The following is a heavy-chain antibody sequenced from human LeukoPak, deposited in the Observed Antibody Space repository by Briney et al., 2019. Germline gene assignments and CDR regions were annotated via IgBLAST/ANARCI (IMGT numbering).Heavy chain of an antibody. J-gene: IGHJ5*02. CDR3: ARHRGLGYCTTTGCYHLDWFDP. D-gene: IGHD2-2*01. Sequence: SETLSLTCTVSGGSINSSSYYWGWIRQPPGKGLEWIESIYYSGSTYYNPSLKSRVTISVDTSKNQFSLKLSSVTAADTAVYYCARHRGLGYCTTTGCYHLDWFDPWGQGAQVTVSS. CDR2: IYYSGST. V-gene: IGHV4-39*01. CDR1: GGSINSSSYY.